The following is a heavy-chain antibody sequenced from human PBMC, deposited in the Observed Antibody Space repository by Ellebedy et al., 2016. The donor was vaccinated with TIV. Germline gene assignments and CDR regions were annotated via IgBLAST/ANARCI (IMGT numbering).Heavy chain of an antibody. D-gene: IGHD6-19*01. CDR3: AGGTGWIFDL. Sequence: PGGSLRLSCAASGFTFSTCSMNWVRQSPGKGLEWVSSISSSDTYINYADSVKGRFTISRDNANNSLFLQMHSLRDDDTAMYYCAGGTGWIFDLWGRGTLVTVSS. V-gene: IGHV3-21*04. J-gene: IGHJ2*01. CDR1: GFTFSTCS. CDR2: ISSSDTYI.